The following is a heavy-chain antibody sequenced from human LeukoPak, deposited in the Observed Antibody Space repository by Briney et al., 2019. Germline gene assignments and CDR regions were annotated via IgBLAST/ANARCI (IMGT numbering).Heavy chain of an antibody. Sequence: GGSLRLSCTASGFTFGDYAMSWVRQAPGKGLEWVGFIRSKAYGGTTEYAASVKGRFTISRDDSKSIAYLQMNSLKTEDTAVYYCTREGYFDWSVYYFDYRGQGTLVTVSS. CDR2: IRSKAYGGTT. CDR1: GFTFGDYA. CDR3: TREGYFDWSVYYFDY. V-gene: IGHV3-49*04. D-gene: IGHD3-9*01. J-gene: IGHJ4*02.